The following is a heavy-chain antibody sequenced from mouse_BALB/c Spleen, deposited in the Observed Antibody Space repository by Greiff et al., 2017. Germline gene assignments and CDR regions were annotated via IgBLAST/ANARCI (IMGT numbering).Heavy chain of an antibody. CDR3: VRHENFAY. J-gene: IGHJ3*01. CDR2: IRSKSNNYAT. CDR1: GFTFNTYA. Sequence: EVQLVESGGGLVQPKGSLKLSCAASGFTFNTYAMNWVRQAPGKGLEWVARIRSKSNNYATYYADSVKDRFTISRDDSQSMLYLQMNNLKTEDTAMYYCVRHENFAYWGQGTLVTVSA. V-gene: IGHV10-1*02.